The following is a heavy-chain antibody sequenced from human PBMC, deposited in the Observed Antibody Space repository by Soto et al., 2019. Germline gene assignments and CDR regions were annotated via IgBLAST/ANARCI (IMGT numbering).Heavy chain of an antibody. Sequence: GGSLRLSCAASGFTFSSYSMNWVRQAPGKGLEWVSSISSSSSYIYYADSVKGRFTISRDNAKNSLYLQMNSLRAEDTAVYYCARDSYGDYRWGMDVWDLLDVWGQGTTVTVSS. D-gene: IGHD4-17*01. J-gene: IGHJ6*02. CDR3: ARDSYGDYRWGMDVWDLLDV. CDR1: GFTFSSYS. CDR2: ISSSSSYI. V-gene: IGHV3-21*01.